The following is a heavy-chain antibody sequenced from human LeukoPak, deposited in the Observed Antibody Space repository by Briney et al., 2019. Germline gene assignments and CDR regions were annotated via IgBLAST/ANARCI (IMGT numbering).Heavy chain of an antibody. J-gene: IGHJ6*03. Sequence: SETLSLTCTVSGGSISSGSYYWSWIRQPAGKGLEWIGRIYTSGSTNYNPSLKSRVTISVDTSKNQFSLKLSSVTAADTAVYYCARGYDFWSGYFPAYYYMDVWGKGTTVTVSS. CDR3: ARGYDFWSGYFPAYYYMDV. D-gene: IGHD3-3*01. V-gene: IGHV4-61*02. CDR2: IYTSGST. CDR1: GGSISSGSYY.